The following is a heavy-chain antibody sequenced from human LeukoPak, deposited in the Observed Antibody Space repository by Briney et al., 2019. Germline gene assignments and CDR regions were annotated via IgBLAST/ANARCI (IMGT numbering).Heavy chain of an antibody. J-gene: IGHJ4*02. Sequence: SETLSLTCSVSVGPIGKYHWTWIRQPPGKRLEWIGYVYYTGNLNYNPSLERRVSLSIDTSKNQFSLSLSSVTAADTAVYYCARGSAPGTGPPSLDSWGQGTLVTVSS. V-gene: IGHV4-59*01. D-gene: IGHD6-13*01. CDR2: VYYTGNL. CDR3: ARGSAPGTGPPSLDS. CDR1: VGPIGKYH.